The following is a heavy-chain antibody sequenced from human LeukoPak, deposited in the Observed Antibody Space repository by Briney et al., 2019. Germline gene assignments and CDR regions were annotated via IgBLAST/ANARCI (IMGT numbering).Heavy chain of an antibody. J-gene: IGHJ3*02. CDR1: GFTFSTYN. Sequence: QAGGSLRLSCAASGFTFSTYNMNWVRQAPGKGLEWVSYIGSSSSNIYYADSVRGRFTISRDNAKSSLYLQLNSLRAEETAVYFCARGLAAAGKRAFDIWGQGTMVTVS. CDR2: IGSSSSNI. V-gene: IGHV3-48*04. CDR3: ARGLAAAGKRAFDI. D-gene: IGHD6-13*01.